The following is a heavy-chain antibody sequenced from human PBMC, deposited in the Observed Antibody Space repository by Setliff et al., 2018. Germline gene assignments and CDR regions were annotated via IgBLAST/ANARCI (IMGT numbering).Heavy chain of an antibody. CDR3: AGAKDGYDFDYFDY. CDR1: GYTFRSYG. CDR2: TNTNTENP. J-gene: IGHJ4*02. Sequence: ASVKVSCKASGYTFRSYGINWVRQAPGQGLEWMGWTNTNTENPTYAQGFTGRFVFSLDTSVTTAYLQISSLKAEDTAVYYCAGAKDGYDFDYFDYWGQGTPVAVSS. V-gene: IGHV7-4-1*02. D-gene: IGHD5-12*01.